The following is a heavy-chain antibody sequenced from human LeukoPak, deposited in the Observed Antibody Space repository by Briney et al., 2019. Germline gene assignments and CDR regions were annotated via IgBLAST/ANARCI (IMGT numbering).Heavy chain of an antibody. CDR3: ARDPNRYAAAHPFDY. CDR1: GYTFSSYG. V-gene: IGHV1-18*01. Sequence: ASVKVSCKASGYTFSSYGITWVRQAPGQGLEWMGWISANNGNTNYAQKLQGRVTMTTDTSTTTAYMELRSLRSDDTAVYFCARDPNRYAAAHPFDYWGQGTLVTVSS. D-gene: IGHD6-13*01. CDR2: ISANNGNT. J-gene: IGHJ4*02.